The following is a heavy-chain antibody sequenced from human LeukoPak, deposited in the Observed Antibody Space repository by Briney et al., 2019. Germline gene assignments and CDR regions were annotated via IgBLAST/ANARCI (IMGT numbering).Heavy chain of an antibody. D-gene: IGHD3-22*01. CDR2: MYHSGST. J-gene: IGHJ4*02. V-gene: IGHV4-38-2*02. CDR3: ARLYYYDSSGYYFPYYYFDY. CDR1: GYSISSGYY. Sequence: SETLSLTCTVSGYSISSGYYWGWIRQPPGKGLELTGSMYHSGSTYYNPSLKSRVIISVDTSKNQFSPKLSSVTAADTAVYYCARLYYYDSSGYYFPYYYFDYWGQGTLVTVSS.